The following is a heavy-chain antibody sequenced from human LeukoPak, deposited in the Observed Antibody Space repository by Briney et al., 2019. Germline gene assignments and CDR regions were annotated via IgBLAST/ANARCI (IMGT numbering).Heavy chain of an antibody. D-gene: IGHD6-6*01. Sequence: SGPTLVSPTQTLTLTCTFSGFSLSTSGVGVGWIRQPPGKPLEWLVLIYWNDDKRYSPSLKSRLTITKDTSKNQVVLTMTNMDPVDTATYYCAHSEQLASYLTFDYWGQGTLVTVSS. CDR3: AHSEQLASYLTFDY. CDR2: IYWNDDK. CDR1: GFSLSTSGVG. J-gene: IGHJ4*02. V-gene: IGHV2-5*01.